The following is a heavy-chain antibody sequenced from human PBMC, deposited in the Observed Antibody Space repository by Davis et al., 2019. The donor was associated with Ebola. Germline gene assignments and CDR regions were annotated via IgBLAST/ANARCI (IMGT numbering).Heavy chain of an antibody. J-gene: IGHJ4*02. Sequence: GESLKISCAASGFTFSRYAMSWVRQAPGKGLEWVSAISGSGGSTYYADSVKGRFTISRRAEDTAVYYCAKATGYYDSSGYSSPFDYWGQGTLVTVSS. V-gene: IGHV3-23*01. CDR3: PFDY. CDR2: ISGSGGST. CDR1: GFTFSRYA. D-gene: IGHD3-22*01.